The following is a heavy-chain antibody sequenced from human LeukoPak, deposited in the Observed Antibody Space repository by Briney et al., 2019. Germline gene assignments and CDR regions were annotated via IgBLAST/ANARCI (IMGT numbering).Heavy chain of an antibody. V-gene: IGHV3-48*03. CDR2: ISNSGRI. CDR3: ARGAEQLVGVWAVYYYYFMDL. Sequence: PGGSLRLSCAPSGFTFSTYAFCWVRQAPGKGLEWVADISNSGRIHYSDSITGGCTISRNNDNNSLFLQMDRLRAEDTAVYYCARGAEQLVGVWAVYYYYFMDLWGKGTTVTASS. CDR1: GFTFSTYA. J-gene: IGHJ6*03. D-gene: IGHD6-6*01.